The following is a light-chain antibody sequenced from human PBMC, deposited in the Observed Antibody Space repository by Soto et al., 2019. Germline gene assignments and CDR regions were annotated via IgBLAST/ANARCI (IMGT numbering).Light chain of an antibody. CDR1: QSVSSSY. CDR2: GAS. CDR3: QQYGSSPFT. Sequence: EIVLTQSPSTLSLSPGERATLSCRASQSVSSSYLAWYQQKPGQAPRLLIYGASSRATGIPDRFSGSGSGTDFILSISRLEPEDFAVYYCQQYGSSPFTFGPGTKVDIK. V-gene: IGKV3-20*01. J-gene: IGKJ3*01.